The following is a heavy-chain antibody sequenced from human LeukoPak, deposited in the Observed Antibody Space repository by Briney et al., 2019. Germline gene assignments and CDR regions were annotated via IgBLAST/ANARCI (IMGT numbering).Heavy chain of an antibody. Sequence: GGSLRLSCAASGFTVSSNYMSWVRQAPGKGLEWVSVIYSGGSTYYADSVKGRFTISRDNSKNTLYLQMNSLRTEDTAVYYCAKCPYAVNWNLFDYWGQGTLVTVSS. CDR3: AKCPYAVNWNLFDY. J-gene: IGHJ4*02. D-gene: IGHD1-20*01. CDR1: GFTVSSNY. CDR2: IYSGGST. V-gene: IGHV3-53*01.